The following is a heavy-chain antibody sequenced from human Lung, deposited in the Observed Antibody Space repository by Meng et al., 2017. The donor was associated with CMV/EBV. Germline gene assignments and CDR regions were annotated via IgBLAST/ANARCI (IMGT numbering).Heavy chain of an antibody. CDR1: GFIFDDYV. D-gene: IGHD2-2*01. Sequence: SLKISCAASGFIFDDYVMHWVRQAPGKGLEWVSGISWNSGSIGYADSVKGRFTISRDNAKNSLYLQMNSLRAEDTALYYCAKADIVVVPAGAFDIWGQGTXVTVAS. CDR3: AKADIVVVPAGAFDI. J-gene: IGHJ3*02. CDR2: ISWNSGSI. V-gene: IGHV3-9*01.